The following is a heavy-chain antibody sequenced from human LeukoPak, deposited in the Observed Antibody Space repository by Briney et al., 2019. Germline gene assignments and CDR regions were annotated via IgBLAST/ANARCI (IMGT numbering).Heavy chain of an antibody. V-gene: IGHV3-23*01. CDR1: GFTFSSYA. J-gene: IGHJ3*02. CDR2: ISGSGGST. CDR3: AKADSSGYYYVEGSAFDI. D-gene: IGHD3-22*01. Sequence: PGGSLRLSCAASGFTFSSYAMSWVRQAPGKGLEWVSAISGSGGSTYYADYVKGRFTISRDNSKNTLYLQMNSLRAEDTAVYYCAKADSSGYYYVEGSAFDIWGQGTMVTVSS.